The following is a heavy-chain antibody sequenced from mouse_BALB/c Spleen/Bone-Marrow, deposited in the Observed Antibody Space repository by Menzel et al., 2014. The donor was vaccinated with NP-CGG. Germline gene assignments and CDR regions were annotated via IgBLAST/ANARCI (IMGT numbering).Heavy chain of an antibody. D-gene: IGHD6-1*01. Sequence: EVQLQESGGGLVQPKGSLKLSCAASGFTFNTYAMNWVRQAPGKGLEWVARIRSKSNNYATYYADSVKDRFTISRDDSQSMLYLLMNNLKTEDTAMYYCVTSTYFDVWGAGTTVTVSS. V-gene: IGHV10-1*02. J-gene: IGHJ1*01. CDR2: IRSKSNNYAT. CDR1: GFTFNTYA. CDR3: VTSTYFDV.